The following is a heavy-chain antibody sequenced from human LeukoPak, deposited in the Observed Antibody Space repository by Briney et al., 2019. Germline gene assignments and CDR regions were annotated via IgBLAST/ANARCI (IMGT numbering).Heavy chain of an antibody. CDR3: ARQNGDFFLNYHYMDV. V-gene: IGHV4-39*01. CDR1: GGSISSSSYY. CDR2: IYYSGST. Sequence: PSETLSLTCTVSGGSISSSSYYWGWIRQPPGKGLEWIGSIYYSGSTYYNPSLKSRVTISVDTSKNQFSLKLSSVTAADTAVYYCARQNGDFFLNYHYMDVWGKGTTVTRSS. J-gene: IGHJ6*03. D-gene: IGHD3-3*01.